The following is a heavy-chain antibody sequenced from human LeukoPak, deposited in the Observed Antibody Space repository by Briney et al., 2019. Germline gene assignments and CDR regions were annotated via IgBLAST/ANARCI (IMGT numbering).Heavy chain of an antibody. CDR3: AKVGPDLGYCSGGSCYFARGFDY. CDR1: GFTFSSYS. V-gene: IGHV3-21*04. J-gene: IGHJ4*02. D-gene: IGHD2-15*01. Sequence: PGGSLRLSCAASGFTFSSYSMNWVRQAPGKGLEWVSSISSSSSYIYYADSVKGRFTISRDNAKNSLYLQMNSLRAEDTAVYYCAKVGPDLGYCSGGSCYFARGFDYWGQGTLVTVSS. CDR2: ISSSSSYI.